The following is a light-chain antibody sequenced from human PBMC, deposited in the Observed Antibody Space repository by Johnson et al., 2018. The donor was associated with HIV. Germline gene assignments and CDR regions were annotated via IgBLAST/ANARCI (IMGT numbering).Light chain of an antibody. CDR2: ENN. V-gene: IGLV1-51*02. J-gene: IGLJ1*01. CDR1: SSNIGNNY. Sequence: QSVLTQPPSVSAAPGQKVTISCSGSSSNIGNNYVSWFQHLPGTAPKLLIYENNKRPSGIPDRFSASKSGTSATLGITGLPTGDEADYYCGTWDSSLSPGVFGTGTKVTVL. CDR3: GTWDSSLSPGV.